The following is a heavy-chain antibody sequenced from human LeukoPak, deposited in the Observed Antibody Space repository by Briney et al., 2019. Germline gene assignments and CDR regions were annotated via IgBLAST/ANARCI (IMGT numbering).Heavy chain of an antibody. CDR3: ARSDGYGFVDI. CDR1: GASINSGSND. J-gene: IGHJ3*02. D-gene: IGHD5-18*01. CDR2: IYSSGST. Sequence: PSETLSLTCRVSGASINSGSNDWGWIRQPPGKTLEWIGSIYSSGSTYYNPSLKSQVIIIIDTPKNHFSLTLSSVTAADTAVYYCARSDGYGFVDIWGQGTMVTVSS. V-gene: IGHV4-39*07.